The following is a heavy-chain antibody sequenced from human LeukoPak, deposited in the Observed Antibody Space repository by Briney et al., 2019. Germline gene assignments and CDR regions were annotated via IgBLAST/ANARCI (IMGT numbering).Heavy chain of an antibody. CDR2: INHSGGT. D-gene: IGHD2-8*02. J-gene: IGHJ4*02. Sequence: SETLSLTCAVYGGSFSGYYWSWIRQPPGKGLEWIGEINHSGGTNYNPSLKSRVTISVDTSKNQFSLKLSSVTAADTAVYYCARHGLVATDYWGQGTLVTVSS. CDR1: GGSFSGYY. V-gene: IGHV4-34*01. CDR3: ARHGLVATDY.